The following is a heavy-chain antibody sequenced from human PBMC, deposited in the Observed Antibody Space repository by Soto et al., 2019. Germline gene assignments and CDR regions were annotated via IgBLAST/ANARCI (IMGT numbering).Heavy chain of an antibody. CDR2: IYFRGNT. Sequence: SETLSLTRSVSGDSINSDKYYWGWIRQPPGKGLEWIGSIYFRGNTYYNPSLQTRVTISLDKSKSQFSLKLNSVTAADSAVYFCARLEGLATISYYFDFWGQGALVTVSS. CDR1: GDSINSDKYY. CDR3: ARLEGLATISYYFDF. D-gene: IGHD3-9*01. V-gene: IGHV4-39*01. J-gene: IGHJ4*02.